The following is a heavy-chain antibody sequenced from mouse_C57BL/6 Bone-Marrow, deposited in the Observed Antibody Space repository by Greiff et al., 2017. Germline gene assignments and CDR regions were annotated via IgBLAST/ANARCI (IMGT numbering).Heavy chain of an antibody. J-gene: IGHJ4*01. V-gene: IGHV1-9*01. Sequence: VKLQESGAELMKPGASVKLSCKATGYTFTGYWIEWVKQRPGHGLEWIGEILPGSGSTNSNEKFKGKATFTADTSSTTAYMQLSSLTTEDSAIYYCARWGYAMDYWGQGTSVTVSS. CDR1: GYTFTGYW. CDR2: ILPGSGST. CDR3: ARWGYAMDY.